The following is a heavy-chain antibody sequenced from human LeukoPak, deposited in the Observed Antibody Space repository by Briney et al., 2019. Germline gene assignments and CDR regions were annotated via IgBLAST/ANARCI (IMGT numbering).Heavy chain of an antibody. D-gene: IGHD1-1*01. CDR3: ATYMLRDNWNVHTFDS. CDR1: GGTFITYT. V-gene: IGHV1-69*05. Sequence: ASVKVSCKASGGTFITYTINWVRQAPGQGLEWMGGIIPIFGTANYAQKFQGRVTVTTDDSTSTAFMELSSLRSDDTAVYYCATYMLRDNWNVHTFDSWGQGTLVTVSS. J-gene: IGHJ4*02. CDR2: IIPIFGTA.